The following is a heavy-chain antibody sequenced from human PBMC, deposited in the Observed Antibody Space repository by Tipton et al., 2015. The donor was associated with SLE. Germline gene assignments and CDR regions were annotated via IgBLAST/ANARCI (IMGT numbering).Heavy chain of an antibody. V-gene: IGHV4-59*01. CDR3: ARGGCSGGVCYTDY. CDR2: IYFSGSA. D-gene: IGHD2-8*02. Sequence: TLSLTCTVSGGSISNYYWSWIRQPPGKGLEWIGYIYFSGSANYNPSLKSRVTISLDTSKNQFSLKLSSVTAADTAVYYCARGGCSGGVCYTDYWGQGTLVTVSS. J-gene: IGHJ4*02. CDR1: GGSISNYY.